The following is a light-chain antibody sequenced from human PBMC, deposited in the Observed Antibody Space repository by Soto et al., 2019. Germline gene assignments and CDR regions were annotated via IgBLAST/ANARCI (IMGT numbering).Light chain of an antibody. CDR3: QSYDSSLSGYV. CDR1: SSNIGANYD. Sequence: QSVLTQPPSVSGAPGQRVTISCTGSSSNIGANYDVHWYQHLPGTAPKLLIYGNNNRPSGVPDRFSGSKSGTSASLAITGLQAEDEAYYYCQSYDSSLSGYVVGTGTKLTVL. J-gene: IGLJ1*01. CDR2: GNN. V-gene: IGLV1-40*01.